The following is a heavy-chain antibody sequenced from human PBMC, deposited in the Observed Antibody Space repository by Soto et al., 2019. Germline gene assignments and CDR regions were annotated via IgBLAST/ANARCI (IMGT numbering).Heavy chain of an antibody. Sequence: PGGSVRLSCAASGFTFSSYAMHWVRQAPGKGLEWVAVISYDGSNKYYADSVKGRFTISRDNSKNTLYLQMNSLRAEDTAVYYCARGNTAYYDFWSDYGDYWGQGTLVTVSS. V-gene: IGHV3-30-3*01. D-gene: IGHD3-3*01. CDR2: ISYDGSNK. CDR3: ARGNTAYYDFWSDYGDY. CDR1: GFTFSSYA. J-gene: IGHJ4*02.